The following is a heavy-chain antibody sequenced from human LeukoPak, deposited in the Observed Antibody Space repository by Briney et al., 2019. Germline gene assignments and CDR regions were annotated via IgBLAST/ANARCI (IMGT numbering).Heavy chain of an antibody. D-gene: IGHD5-12*01. V-gene: IGHV1-8*01. CDR1: GYTFTSYD. J-gene: IGHJ5*02. CDR2: MNPNSGNT. Sequence: GASVKVSCKASGYTFTSYDINWVRQATGQGLEWMGWMNPNSGNTGHAQKFQGRVTMTRNTSISTAYMELSSLRSEDTAVYYCARGRGYSWLNWFDPWGQGTLVTVSS. CDR3: ARGRGYSWLNWFDP.